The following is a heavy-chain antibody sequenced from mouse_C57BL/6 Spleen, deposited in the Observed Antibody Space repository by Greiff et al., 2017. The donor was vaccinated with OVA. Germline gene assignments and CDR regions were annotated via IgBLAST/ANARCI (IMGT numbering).Heavy chain of an antibody. J-gene: IGHJ2*01. CDR2: IDPSDSYT. D-gene: IGHD3-2*02. CDR1: GYTFTSYW. CDR3: ARKAGYFDY. V-gene: IGHV1-69*01. Sequence: QVQLQQPGAELVMPGASVKLSCKASGYTFTSYWMHWVKQRPGQGLEWIGEIDPSDSYTNYNQKFKGKSPLTVDKSSSTAYMQLSSLTSEDSAVYYCARKAGYFDYWGQGTTLTVSS.